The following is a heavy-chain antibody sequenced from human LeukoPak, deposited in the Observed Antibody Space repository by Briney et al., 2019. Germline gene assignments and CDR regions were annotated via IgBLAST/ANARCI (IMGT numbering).Heavy chain of an antibody. D-gene: IGHD3-10*01. J-gene: IGHJ4*02. CDR3: ASFPTPGYFDY. V-gene: IGHV4-59*01. CDR2: IYYSGST. CDR1: GGSISSYY. Sequence: SETLSLTCTVSGGSISSYYWSWIRQPPGKGLEWIGYIYYSGSTNYNPSLKSRVTISVDTSKNQFSLKLSSVTAADTAVYYCASFPTPGYFDYWGQGTLVTVSS.